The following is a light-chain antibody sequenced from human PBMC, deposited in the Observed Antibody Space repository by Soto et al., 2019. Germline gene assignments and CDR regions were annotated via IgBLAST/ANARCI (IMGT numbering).Light chain of an antibody. Sequence: DIQMTQSPSTLSGSVGDRVTITCRASQTISSWLAWYQQKPGKAPKLLILKASSLESGVPSRFSGSGSGTEFTLTISSLEPEDFAVYYCQQRNNWPPGITCGQGTRLEIK. V-gene: IGKV1-5*03. CDR2: KAS. CDR3: QQRNNWPPGIT. CDR1: QTISSW. J-gene: IGKJ5*01.